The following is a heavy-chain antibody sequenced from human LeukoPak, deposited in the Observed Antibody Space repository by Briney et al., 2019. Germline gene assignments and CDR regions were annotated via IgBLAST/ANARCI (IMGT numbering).Heavy chain of an antibody. Sequence: GGSLRLSCAASGFTFSRFWMSWVRQAPGKGLEGVANIKQDGSEKYYVDSVKGRFTISRDNAKNSLYLQMNSLRAEDTAVFYCARDGTYTDYDPDFDIWGQGTLVTVSS. CDR1: GFTFSRFW. J-gene: IGHJ4*02. D-gene: IGHD5-12*01. V-gene: IGHV3-7*04. CDR2: IKQDGSEK. CDR3: ARDGTYTDYDPDFDI.